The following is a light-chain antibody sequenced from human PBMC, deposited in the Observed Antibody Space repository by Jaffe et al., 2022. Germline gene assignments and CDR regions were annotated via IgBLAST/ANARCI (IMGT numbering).Light chain of an antibody. CDR1: HVIGKS. Sequence: DIQMTQSPSSVSASVGDRVTITCRASHVIGKSLAWYQQKPGKAPQLLIYGASSLRSGVPSRFSGSGSVTDFTLTITSLQPEDFATYYCQQASDFPYTFGQGTKLE. J-gene: IGKJ2*01. V-gene: IGKV1-12*01. CDR2: GAS. CDR3: QQASDFPYT.